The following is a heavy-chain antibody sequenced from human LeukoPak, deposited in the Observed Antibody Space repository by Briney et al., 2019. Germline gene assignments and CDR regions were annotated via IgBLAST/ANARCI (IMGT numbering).Heavy chain of an antibody. D-gene: IGHD3-10*01. J-gene: IGHJ5*02. CDR3: AREGRPDLWFGEKAHWFDP. V-gene: IGHV3-48*04. CDR2: ISSSSSTI. CDR1: GFTFSSYS. Sequence: GGSLRLSCAASGFTFSSYSMNWVRQAPGKGLEWVSYISSSSSTIYYADSVKGRFTISRDNAKNSLYLQMNSLRAEDTAVYYCAREGRPDLWFGEKAHWFDPWGQGTLVTVSS.